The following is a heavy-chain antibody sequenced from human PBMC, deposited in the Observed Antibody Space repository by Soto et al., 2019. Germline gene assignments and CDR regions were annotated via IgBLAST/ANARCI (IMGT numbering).Heavy chain of an antibody. D-gene: IGHD1-1*01. V-gene: IGHV3-33*01. CDR1: GFSFSAHG. CDR2: INDGSEE. J-gene: IGHJ4*02. CDR3: ARGDLFVDDGLDH. Sequence: QVQLVESGGGVVRPGTSLRLSCAATGFSFSAHGMHWVRQAPGKGLEWLAVINDGSEEGYADSVRGRFTISRDNARNILYLQMDNLRAEDSAVSYCARGDLFVDDGLDHWGQGTLVTVSS.